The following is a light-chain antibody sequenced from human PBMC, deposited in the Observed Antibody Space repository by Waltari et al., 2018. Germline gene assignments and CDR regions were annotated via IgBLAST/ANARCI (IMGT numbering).Light chain of an antibody. Sequence: QSVLTQPPSASGTPGPRVTISCSGTAPPIGGNLVNWYQQLPGKAPKLLIYRSDQRPSGVPDRFSASKTGTSASLAISGLQSEDEADYFCASWDDSLNGHWVFGGGTKVTVL. V-gene: IGLV1-44*01. J-gene: IGLJ3*02. CDR1: APPIGGNL. CDR2: RSD. CDR3: ASWDDSLNGHWV.